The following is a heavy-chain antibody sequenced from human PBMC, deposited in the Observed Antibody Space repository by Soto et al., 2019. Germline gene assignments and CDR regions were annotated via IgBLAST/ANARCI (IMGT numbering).Heavy chain of an antibody. J-gene: IGHJ5*02. CDR2: IYYSVST. CDR1: GGSIGSPSHW. V-gene: IGHV4-39*01. Sequence: TSDTLSLTCPVSGGSIGSPSHWWGWSRQSPEKGVEWIGSIYYSVSTYYKPSFKSRVTISVDMSKNQFSLKVSSVTAADTAVYYCERQIGRGWFPPWGQGTLVTASS. D-gene: IGHD2-15*01. CDR3: ERQIGRGWFPP.